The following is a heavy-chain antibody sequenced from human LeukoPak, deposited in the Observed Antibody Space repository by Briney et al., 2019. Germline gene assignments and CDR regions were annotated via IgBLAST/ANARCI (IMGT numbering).Heavy chain of an antibody. CDR3: AKTTAGNSSGRDPGWPVDY. V-gene: IGHV3-23*01. J-gene: IGHJ4*02. CDR1: GFTFNIYA. CDR2: ISGSGGIT. D-gene: IGHD6-19*01. Sequence: GGSLRLSCAASGFTFNIYAMTWVRQAPGKGLEWVSHISGSGGITYYADSVKGRFTIFRDNSKNTLYLQMNSLRAEDTAVYYCAKTTAGNSSGRDPGWPVDYWGQGTLVTVSS.